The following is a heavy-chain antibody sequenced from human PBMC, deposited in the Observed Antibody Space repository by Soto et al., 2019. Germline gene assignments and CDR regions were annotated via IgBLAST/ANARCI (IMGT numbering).Heavy chain of an antibody. V-gene: IGHV1-69*01. CDR3: ARALTDYYDSSGYYYTSDY. J-gene: IGHJ4*02. Sequence: QVQLVQSGAEVKKPGSSVKVSCKASGGTFSSYAISWVRQAPGQGLEWMGGIIPIFGTANYAQKFQGRVTIPADESTSTAYMELSSLRSEDTAVYYCARALTDYYDSSGYYYTSDYWGQGTLVTVSS. CDR2: IIPIFGTA. D-gene: IGHD3-22*01. CDR1: GGTFSSYA.